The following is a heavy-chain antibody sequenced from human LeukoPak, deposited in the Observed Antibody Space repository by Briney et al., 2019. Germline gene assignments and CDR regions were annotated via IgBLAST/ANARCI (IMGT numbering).Heavy chain of an antibody. Sequence: SETLSLTCAVYGGSFSGYYWSWIRQPPGKGLEWMGEINHSGSTNYNPSLKSRVTISVDTSKNQFSLKLSSVTAADTAVYYCARGQTDWDILTGYYVDYWGQGTLVTVSS. J-gene: IGHJ4*02. CDR1: GGSFSGYY. D-gene: IGHD3-9*01. CDR2: INHSGST. CDR3: ARGQTDWDILTGYYVDY. V-gene: IGHV4-34*01.